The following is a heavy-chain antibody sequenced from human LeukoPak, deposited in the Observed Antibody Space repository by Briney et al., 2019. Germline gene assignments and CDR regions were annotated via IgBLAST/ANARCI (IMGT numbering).Heavy chain of an antibody. CDR3: ARDRHKYHDILTAYFH. J-gene: IGHJ4*02. V-gene: IGHV3-7*01. CDR1: GFTFSSYW. CDR2: IQQDGGEK. D-gene: IGHD3-9*01. Sequence: GGSLRLSCAASGFTFSSYWMSWVRQAPGKGLEWVANIQQDGGEKYYVDSVKGRFTISRDNAKSSLYLQMNSLRAEDTAVYFCARDRHKYHDILTAYFHWGQGTLVTVSS.